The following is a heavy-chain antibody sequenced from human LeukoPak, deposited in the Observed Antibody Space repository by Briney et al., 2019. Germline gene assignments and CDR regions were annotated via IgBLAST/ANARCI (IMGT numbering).Heavy chain of an antibody. D-gene: IGHD6-13*01. CDR1: GGSFSGYY. CDR3: ARVESYSSSWYWFDP. CDR2: ISYGGST. V-gene: IGHV4-34*01. J-gene: IGHJ5*02. Sequence: SETLSLTCAVYGGSFSGYYWTWIRQSPGKGLEWIGEISYGGSTNDNPSLKSRVTISVDTSKNQFSLNLSSVTAADTAVYYCARVESYSSSWYWFDPWGQGALVTVSS.